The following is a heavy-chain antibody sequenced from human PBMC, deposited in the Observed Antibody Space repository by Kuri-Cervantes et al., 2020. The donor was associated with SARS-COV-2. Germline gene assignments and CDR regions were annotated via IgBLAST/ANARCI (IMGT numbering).Heavy chain of an antibody. CDR2: ISSSSSYI. CDR3: ARARTIAAHPENWFDP. CDR1: GFTFSSYS. V-gene: IGHV3-21*01. Sequence: GGSLRLSCAASGFTFSSYSMNWVRQAPGKGLEWVSSISSSSSYIYYADSVKDRFTISRDNAKNSLYLQMNSLRAEDTAVYYCARARTIAAHPENWFDPWGQGTLVTVSS. D-gene: IGHD6-6*01. J-gene: IGHJ5*02.